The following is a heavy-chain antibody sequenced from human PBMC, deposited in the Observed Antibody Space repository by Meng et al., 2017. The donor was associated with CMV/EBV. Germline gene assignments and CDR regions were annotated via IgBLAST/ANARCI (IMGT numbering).Heavy chain of an antibody. Sequence: QRQLQQWGEGLLKSSETLSLTCSASGGFFSGYYWSGIRQPPRKGVEWIVEINHSGSTNYNSSLKCRVTISVDTSKNQFSLKMSSVTAADTAVYYSARGLWFGELSPFDYWGQRTLVTVSS. CDR3: ARGLWFGELSPFDY. D-gene: IGHD3-10*01. V-gene: IGHV4-34*01. J-gene: IGHJ4*02. CDR2: INHSGST. CDR1: GGFFSGYY.